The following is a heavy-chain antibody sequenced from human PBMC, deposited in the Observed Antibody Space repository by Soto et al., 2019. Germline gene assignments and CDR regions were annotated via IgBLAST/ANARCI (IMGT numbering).Heavy chain of an antibody. CDR2: IIPIFGTA. J-gene: IGHJ6*02. V-gene: IGHV1-69*01. Sequence: VQLVQSGAEVKKPGSSVKVSCKASGGTFSSYAISWVRQAPGQGLEWMGGIIPIFGTANYAQKFQGRVTITADESTSTAYMELSSLRSEDTAVYYCASNPGEGRYYYYYYGMDVWGQGTTVTVSS. CDR1: GGTFSSYA. CDR3: ASNPGEGRYYYYYYGMDV. D-gene: IGHD3-10*01.